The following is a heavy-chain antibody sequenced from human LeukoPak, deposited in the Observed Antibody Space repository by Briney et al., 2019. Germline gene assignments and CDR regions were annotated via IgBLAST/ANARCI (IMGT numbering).Heavy chain of an antibody. CDR1: GVSFSGYY. D-gene: IGHD2-15*01. J-gene: IGHJ4*02. CDR3: ARDKFCSDTGSCNIGLFDF. Sequence: SETLSLTCGVFGVSFSGYYWTWLRQPPGKGLEWIGQINHRGSSHYNPSFRSRVTISVDTSKTQFSLKLTSVTAADTAVYYCARDKFCSDTGSCNIGLFDFWGQGALVTVSS. CDR2: INHRGSS. V-gene: IGHV4-34*01.